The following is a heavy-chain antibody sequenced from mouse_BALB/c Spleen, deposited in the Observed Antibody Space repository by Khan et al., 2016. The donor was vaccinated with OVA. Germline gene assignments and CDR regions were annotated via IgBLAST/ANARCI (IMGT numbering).Heavy chain of an antibody. CDR3: TRAGYGGFAY. V-gene: IGHV1-18*01. Sequence: VQLQQSGPELVKPGDSMKISCKASNYSFTDYTMNWVKQSHGKNLEWIGLINPYNGGSNYNQKFKGKATLTVDKSSSTAYMELLSLTSEDSAVYCCTRAGYGGFAYWGQGTLVTVSA. CDR1: NYSFTDYT. D-gene: IGHD1-2*01. J-gene: IGHJ3*01. CDR2: INPYNGGS.